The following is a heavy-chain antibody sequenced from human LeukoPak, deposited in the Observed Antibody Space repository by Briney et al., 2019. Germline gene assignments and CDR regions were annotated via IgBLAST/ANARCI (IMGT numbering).Heavy chain of an antibody. CDR1: GFTFSSYS. J-gene: IGHJ4*02. D-gene: IGHD3-22*01. CDR3: ARDPYDSSGHFDY. CDR2: ISSSSSTI. V-gene: IGHV3-48*01. Sequence: GGSLRLSCAASGFTFSSYSMNWVRQAPGKGLEWVSYISSSSSTIYYADSVEGRFTISRDNAKNSLYLQMNSLRAEDTAVYYCARDPYDSSGHFDYWGQGTLVTVSS.